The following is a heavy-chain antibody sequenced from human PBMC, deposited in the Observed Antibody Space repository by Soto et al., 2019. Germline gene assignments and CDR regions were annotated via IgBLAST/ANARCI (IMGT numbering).Heavy chain of an antibody. CDR1: VDSVSSITAA. Sequence: QTLSLTCGTSVDSVSSITAAWNWFRQYPSRGLEWLGRTYYRSKWYNDYAVSVKSRITINPDTSKNQFSLQLNSVTPEDTAVYYCARDIVATFRRWFDPWGQGTLVTVSS. V-gene: IGHV6-1*01. J-gene: IGHJ5*02. CDR3: ARDIVATFRRWFDP. D-gene: IGHD5-12*01. CDR2: TYYRSKWYN.